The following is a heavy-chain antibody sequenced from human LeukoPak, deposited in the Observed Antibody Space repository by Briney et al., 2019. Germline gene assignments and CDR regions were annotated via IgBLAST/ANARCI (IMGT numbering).Heavy chain of an antibody. V-gene: IGHV1-69*04. CDR3: ARGSSDYYYYGMDV. CDR2: IIPILGIA. J-gene: IGHJ6*02. Sequence: ASVKVSCKASGGTFSSCAISWVRQAPGQGLEWMGRIIPILGIANYAQKFQGRVTITADKSTSTAYMELSSLRSEDTAVYYCARGSSDYYYYGMDVWGQGTTVTVSS. D-gene: IGHD1-26*01. CDR1: GGTFSSCA.